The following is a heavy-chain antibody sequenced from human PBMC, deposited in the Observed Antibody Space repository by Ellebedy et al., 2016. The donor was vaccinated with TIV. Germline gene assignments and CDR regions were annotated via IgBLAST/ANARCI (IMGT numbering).Heavy chain of an antibody. V-gene: IGHV3-21*01. D-gene: IGHD3-10*01. Sequence: GESLKISCAASGFTFDSYSLTWVRQAPGKGLEWVASISGSSSFKDYADSVKGRFTISRDNAKNSLFLQMNSLRAEDTAVYYCAREGMGRELTLLTDFDYWGQGTLVTVSS. CDR2: ISGSSSFK. CDR3: AREGMGRELTLLTDFDY. CDR1: GFTFDSYS. J-gene: IGHJ4*02.